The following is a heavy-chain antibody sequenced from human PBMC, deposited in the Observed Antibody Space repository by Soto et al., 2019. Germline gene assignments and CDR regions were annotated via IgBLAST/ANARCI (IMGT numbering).Heavy chain of an antibody. Sequence: GSLRLSCAASGFTFSDYYMSWIRQAPGKGLEWVSYISSSSSYTNYADSVKGRFTISRDNAKNSLYLQMNSLRAEDTAVYYCAGILRYFDWLAGMDVWGQGTTVTVSS. CDR1: GFTFSDYY. V-gene: IGHV3-11*06. CDR2: ISSSSSYT. J-gene: IGHJ6*02. CDR3: AGILRYFDWLAGMDV. D-gene: IGHD3-9*01.